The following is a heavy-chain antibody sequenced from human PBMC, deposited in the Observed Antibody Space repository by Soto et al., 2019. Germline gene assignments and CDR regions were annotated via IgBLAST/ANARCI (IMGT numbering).Heavy chain of an antibody. D-gene: IGHD1-1*01. CDR2: IYYTGHT. Sequence: VQLKESGPGLVKPYRTLSLTCSVPVFSINSVGNSWSWIRHHPGKGLGWIGYIYYTGHTFYNPSLKSRVAMSLDTSKNQFSLKLSSVTAADTAVYYCARGSQLERDALDIWGQGTMVTVSS. J-gene: IGHJ3*02. V-gene: IGHV4-31*03. CDR3: ARGSQLERDALDI. CDR1: VFSINSVGNS.